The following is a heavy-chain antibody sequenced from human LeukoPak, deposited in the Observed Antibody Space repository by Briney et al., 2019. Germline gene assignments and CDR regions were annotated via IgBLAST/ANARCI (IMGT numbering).Heavy chain of an antibody. D-gene: IGHD7-27*01. J-gene: IGHJ4*02. CDR2: INPNSGGT. V-gene: IGHV1-2*02. Sequence: ASVKVSCKVSGYTLTELSMHWVRQAPGQGLEWMGWINPNSGGTNYAQKFQGRVTMTRDTSISTAYMELSRLRSDDTAVYYCASGDSGDYWGQGTLVTVSS. CDR3: ASGDSGDY. CDR1: GYTLTELS.